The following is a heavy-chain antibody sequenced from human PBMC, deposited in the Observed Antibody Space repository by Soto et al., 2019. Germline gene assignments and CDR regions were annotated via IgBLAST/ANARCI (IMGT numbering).Heavy chain of an antibody. D-gene: IGHD3-22*01. Sequence: SETLSLTCTVSGGSISSSSYYWGWIRQPPGKGLEWIGSIYYSGSTYYNPSLKSRVTISVDTSKNQFSLKLSSVTAADTAVYYCARLPYYYDSSGYAYFAYWGQGTLVTVSS. CDR3: ARLPYYYDSSGYAYFAY. CDR1: GGSISSSSYY. CDR2: IYYSGST. V-gene: IGHV4-39*01. J-gene: IGHJ4*02.